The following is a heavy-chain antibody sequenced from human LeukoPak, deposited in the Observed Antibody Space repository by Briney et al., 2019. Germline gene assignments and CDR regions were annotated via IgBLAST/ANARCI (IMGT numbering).Heavy chain of an antibody. CDR2: IYYSGST. Sequence: SETLSLTCTVSGGSISSYYWSWIRQPPGKGLEWIGYIYYSGSTNYNPSLKSRVPISVDTSKNQFSLKLSSVTAADTAVYYCARDGVHYYMDVWGKGTTVTVSS. CDR1: GGSISSYY. J-gene: IGHJ6*03. D-gene: IGHD3-16*01. CDR3: ARDGVHYYMDV. V-gene: IGHV4-59*01.